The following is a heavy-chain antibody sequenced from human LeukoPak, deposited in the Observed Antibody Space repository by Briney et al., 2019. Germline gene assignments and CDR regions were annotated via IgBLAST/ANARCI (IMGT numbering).Heavy chain of an antibody. V-gene: IGHV5-51*01. J-gene: IGHJ1*01. D-gene: IGHD2-15*01. CDR1: GYSFTSYW. Sequence: GQALKISCKGSGYSFTSYWIGWVRQMPGKGLEWMGIIYSGDSDTRYSPSFQGPVNISSDKSTRTAYFQWSSLKASDTAMYYCARRGYCSGGSCEYFQFWGQGTLVTVSS. CDR2: IYSGDSDT. CDR3: ARRGYCSGGSCEYFQF.